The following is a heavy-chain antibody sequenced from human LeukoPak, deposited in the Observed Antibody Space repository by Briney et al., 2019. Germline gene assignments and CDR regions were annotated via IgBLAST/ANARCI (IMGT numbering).Heavy chain of an antibody. D-gene: IGHD5-24*01. Sequence: SETLSLTCAVSGYSISSGYYWGWIRQPPGKGLGWIGSIYHTGSTYYNPSLKSRFTISVDTSKNQFSLKLSSVTAADTAVYYCARSGDGYNPSSWGQGTLVTVSS. CDR1: GYSISSGYY. V-gene: IGHV4-38-2*01. J-gene: IGHJ5*02. CDR2: IYHTGST. CDR3: ARSGDGYNPSS.